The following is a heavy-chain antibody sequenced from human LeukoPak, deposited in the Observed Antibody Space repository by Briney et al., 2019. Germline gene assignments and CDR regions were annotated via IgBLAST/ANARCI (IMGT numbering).Heavy chain of an antibody. Sequence: SETLSLTCTVSGASLSSISYYWGWLRQPPGKGLEWIGTIYYGGSTYYNPSLKSRVTISVDTSKNQFSLKLNSVTAADTAVYFCARPRYNWNYYFDYWGQGILVTVSS. CDR2: IYYGGST. CDR1: GASLSSISYY. J-gene: IGHJ4*02. CDR3: ARPRYNWNYYFDY. V-gene: IGHV4-39*01. D-gene: IGHD1-7*01.